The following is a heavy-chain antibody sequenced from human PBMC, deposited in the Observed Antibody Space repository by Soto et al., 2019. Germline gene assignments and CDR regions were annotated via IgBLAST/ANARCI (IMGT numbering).Heavy chain of an antibody. Sequence: EVQLLECGGGLVQPGGSLRLSCAASGFTFSSYAMSWVRQAPGKGLEWVSAISGSGGSTYYADSVKGRFTISRDNSKNTLNLQINSLRAEDTAVYYCAKPTSVRTVTTDYWGHVTLVTVSS. J-gene: IGHJ4*01. CDR3: AKPTSVRTVTTDY. V-gene: IGHV3-23*01. CDR1: GFTFSSYA. D-gene: IGHD4-17*01. CDR2: ISGSGGST.